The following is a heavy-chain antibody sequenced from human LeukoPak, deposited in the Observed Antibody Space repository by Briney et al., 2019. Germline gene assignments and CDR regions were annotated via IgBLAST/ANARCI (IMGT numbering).Heavy chain of an antibody. CDR2: ISSSSSYI. CDR1: GFTFSSYS. D-gene: IGHD2-15*01. V-gene: IGHV3-21*06. J-gene: IGHJ3*02. Sequence: PGGSLRLSCAASGFTFSSYSMNWVRQAPGKGLEWVSSISSSSSYIYYADSVKGRFTISRDNAKNSLYLQMNSLRAEDTALYYCARRVYCSGGSCYRDAFDIWGQGTMVTVSS. CDR3: ARRVYCSGGSCYRDAFDI.